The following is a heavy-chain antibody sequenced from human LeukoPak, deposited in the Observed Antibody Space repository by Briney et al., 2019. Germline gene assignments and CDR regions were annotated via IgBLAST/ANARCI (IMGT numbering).Heavy chain of an antibody. CDR1: GYTFTSYY. V-gene: IGHV1-46*01. D-gene: IGHD5-18*01. CDR2: INPSGGST. J-gene: IGHJ4*02. Sequence: GASVKVSCKASGYTFTSYYMHWVRQAPGQGLEWMGIINPSGGSTSYARKFQGRVTITADESTSTAYMELSSLRSEDTAVYYCARDQGYRYGYGDFDYWGQGTLVTVSS. CDR3: ARDQGYRYGYGDFDY.